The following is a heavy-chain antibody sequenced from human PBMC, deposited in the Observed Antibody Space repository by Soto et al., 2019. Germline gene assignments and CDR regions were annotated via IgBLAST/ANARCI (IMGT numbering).Heavy chain of an antibody. Sequence: ASETLSLTCAVSGTSISSTFWWAWVRQSPGKGLEWIGEIYHTGITKYNPSLKSRVSMSVDKSNNQFSLELRSLTAADTAVYYCARDLGVVRGVDSYGMDVWGKGTTV. CDR2: IYHTGIT. D-gene: IGHD3-10*01. V-gene: IGHV4-4*02. CDR3: ARDLGVVRGVDSYGMDV. J-gene: IGHJ6*04. CDR1: GTSISSTFW.